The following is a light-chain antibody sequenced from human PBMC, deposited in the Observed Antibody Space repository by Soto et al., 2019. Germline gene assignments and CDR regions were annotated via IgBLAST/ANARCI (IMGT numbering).Light chain of an antibody. Sequence: QSALTQPRSVSGSPGPSVTISCTGTSSDVGDYNYVSWYQQHPGKAPKVMIYDVSKRPSRVPDRFSGSKSGNTASLTISGLQAEDEADYYCCSYAGSSSYVFGAGTKVTVL. J-gene: IGLJ1*01. CDR3: CSYAGSSSYV. CDR2: DVS. CDR1: SSDVGDYNY. V-gene: IGLV2-11*01.